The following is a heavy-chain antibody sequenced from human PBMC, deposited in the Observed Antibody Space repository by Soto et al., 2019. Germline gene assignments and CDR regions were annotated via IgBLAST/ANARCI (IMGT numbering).Heavy chain of an antibody. J-gene: IGHJ4*02. CDR3: ARPSGYDWVLGY. Sequence: VASVKVSCKASGGTFSSYAISWVRQAPGQGLEWMGGIIPIFGTANYAQKFQGRVTITADKSTSTAYMELSSLRSEDTAVYYCARPSGYDWVLGYWGQGTLVTVTS. CDR2: IIPIFGTA. V-gene: IGHV1-69*06. D-gene: IGHD5-12*01. CDR1: GGTFSSYA.